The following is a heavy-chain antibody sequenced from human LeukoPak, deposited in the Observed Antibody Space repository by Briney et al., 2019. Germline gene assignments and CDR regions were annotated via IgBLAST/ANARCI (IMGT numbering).Heavy chain of an antibody. D-gene: IGHD3-22*01. V-gene: IGHV4-59*01. CDR1: GGSISSFY. CDR2: IYYTGST. CDR3: ARVRRYYDSSGFRFDP. Sequence: SETLSLTCTVSGGSISSFYWSWIRQPPGKGLEWIGYIYYTGSTNYNSSLKSRVTISVDTSKNQFSLKLSSVTAADTAVYYCARVRRYYDSSGFRFDPWGQGTLVTVSS. J-gene: IGHJ5*02.